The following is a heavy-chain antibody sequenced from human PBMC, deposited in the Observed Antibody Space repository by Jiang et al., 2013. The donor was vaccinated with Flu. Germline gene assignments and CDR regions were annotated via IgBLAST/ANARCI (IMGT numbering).Heavy chain of an antibody. CDR2: YHMMKYK. CDR3: AKEMLQTTVISPSDY. D-gene: IGHD4-17*01. Sequence: HWVRQAPGKGLEWWQLYHMMKYKYYADSVKGRFTISRDNSKNTLYLQMNSLRAEDTAVYYCAKEMLQTTVISPSDYWGQGTLVTVSS. J-gene: IGHJ4*02. V-gene: IGHV3-30*18.